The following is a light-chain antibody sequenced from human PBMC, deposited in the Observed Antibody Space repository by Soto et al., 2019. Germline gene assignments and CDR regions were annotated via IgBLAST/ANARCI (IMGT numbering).Light chain of an antibody. CDR3: QQYGSSGT. J-gene: IGKJ1*01. Sequence: EIVLTQSPGTLSLSPGERATLSCRASQSVSNNYLDWYQQKPVQAPRLLIYGASNRATGIPDRFSGSGSGTDFTITISRLEPEDFAVYYCQQYGSSGTFGQGTKVDIK. V-gene: IGKV3-20*01. CDR2: GAS. CDR1: QSVSNNY.